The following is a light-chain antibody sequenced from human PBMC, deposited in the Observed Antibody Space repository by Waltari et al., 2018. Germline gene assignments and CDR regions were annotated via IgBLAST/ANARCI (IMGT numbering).Light chain of an antibody. J-gene: IGLJ2*01. CDR3: SSYTSSSTLCVV. CDR2: EFS. V-gene: IGLV2-14*01. Sequence: QSALTQPASVSGSPGQSITISCPGTSSDVGGYNYVSWYQQHPGKAPKLMIYEFSNRPSGVSNLSSGSKSGNTASRTISGLQAEDEADYYCSSYTSSSTLCVVFGGGTKLTVL. CDR1: SSDVGGYNY.